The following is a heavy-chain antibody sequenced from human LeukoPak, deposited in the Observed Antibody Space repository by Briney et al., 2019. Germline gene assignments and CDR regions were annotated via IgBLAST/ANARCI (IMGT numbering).Heavy chain of an antibody. CDR1: GFTFSTYS. V-gene: IGHV3-21*01. CDR3: AGGSGYSYGYPPHY. D-gene: IGHD5-18*01. Sequence: GGSLRLSCAASGFTFSTYSMNWVRQAPGKGLEWVSSISSSSSYMYYADSVKGRFTISRDNAKNSLYLQMNSLRAEDTAVYYCAGGSGYSYGYPPHYWGQGTLVTVSS. CDR2: ISSSSSYM. J-gene: IGHJ4*02.